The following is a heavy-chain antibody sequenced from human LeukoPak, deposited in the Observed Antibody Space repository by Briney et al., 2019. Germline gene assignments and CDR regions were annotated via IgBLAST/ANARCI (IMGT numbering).Heavy chain of an antibody. D-gene: IGHD2-15*01. CDR2: ITSAGSI. CDR3: AKQRSEVVVAATNY. J-gene: IGHJ4*02. CDR1: GFTFSSYA. V-gene: IGHV3-23*01. Sequence: GSLRLSCAASGFTFSSYAMTWVRQAPGKGLDWVSTITSAGSIYYADSVKGRFTISRDNSQNTLYLQMNSLRAEDTAVYYCAKQRSEVVVAATNYWGQGTLVTVSS.